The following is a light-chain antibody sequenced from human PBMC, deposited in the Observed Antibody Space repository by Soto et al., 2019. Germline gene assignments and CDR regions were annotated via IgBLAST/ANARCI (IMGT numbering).Light chain of an antibody. CDR1: QSVANK. CDR3: QQHNNWPPWT. CDR2: GTS. Sequence: EIVMTQSPATLSVSPGERATLSCRASQSVANKVAWYQQRPGQAPRLLIYGTSTRATGIPARFSGSGSGTEFSLTISSLQSVDFAVYYCQQHNNWPPWTFGQGTKVEIK. V-gene: IGKV3-15*01. J-gene: IGKJ1*01.